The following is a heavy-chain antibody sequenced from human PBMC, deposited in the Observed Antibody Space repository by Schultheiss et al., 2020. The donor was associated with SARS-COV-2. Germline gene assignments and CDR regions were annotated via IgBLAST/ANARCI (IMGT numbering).Heavy chain of an antibody. CDR2: INPSGGST. D-gene: IGHD6-13*01. V-gene: IGHV1-46*01. Sequence: ASVKVTCKASGYTFTSYGISWVRQAPGQGLEWMGIINPSGGSTSYAQKFQGRVTITRDTSASTAYMELSSLRSEDTAVYYCAQAGAAAQTGDYGMDVWGQGTTVTVSS. CDR1: GYTFTSYG. J-gene: IGHJ6*02. CDR3: AQAGAAAQTGDYGMDV.